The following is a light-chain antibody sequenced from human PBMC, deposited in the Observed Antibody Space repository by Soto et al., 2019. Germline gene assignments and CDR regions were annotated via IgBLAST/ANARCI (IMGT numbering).Light chain of an antibody. Sequence: DIQMTQSPSTLSSSVGDRVTITCRASQSISNCLAWYQQKPGKAPKLLIYKASRLQSGVPSRFSGSGSGTEFTLTISSLQPDDFATYYCQQYSSFPYTFGQGTKLEIK. J-gene: IGKJ2*01. CDR3: QQYSSFPYT. V-gene: IGKV1-5*03. CDR2: KAS. CDR1: QSISNC.